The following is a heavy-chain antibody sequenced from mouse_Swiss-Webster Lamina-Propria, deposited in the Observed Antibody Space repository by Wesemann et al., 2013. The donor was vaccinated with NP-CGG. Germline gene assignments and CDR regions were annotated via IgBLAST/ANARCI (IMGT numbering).Heavy chain of an antibody. D-gene: IGHD1-2*01. CDR1: GFTFSSYT. CDR3: ARHSYGYSYAMDY. J-gene: IGHJ4*01. Sequence: GGSLKLSCAASGFTFSSYTMSWVRQTPEKRLEWVAYISNGGGSTYYPDTVKGRFTISRDNAKNTLYLQMSSLKSEDTAMYYCARHSYGYSYAMDYWGQGTSVTVSS. V-gene: IGHV5-12-2*01. CDR2: ISNGGGST.